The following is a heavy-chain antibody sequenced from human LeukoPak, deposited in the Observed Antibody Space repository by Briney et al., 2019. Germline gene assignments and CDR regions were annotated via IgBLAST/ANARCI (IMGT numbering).Heavy chain of an antibody. D-gene: IGHD3-16*01. CDR3: ARSALDYVCHY. V-gene: IGHV4-39*07. CDR2: IFYSGST. J-gene: IGHJ4*02. Sequence: SETLSLTCTVSGGSISTSSYYWGWVRQPPGKGLEWIGNIFYSGSTYYSPSLKSRVTISLDTSRNQFSLKLNSVTAADTAVYYCARSALDYVCHYWGQGTLVTVSS. CDR1: GGSISTSSYY.